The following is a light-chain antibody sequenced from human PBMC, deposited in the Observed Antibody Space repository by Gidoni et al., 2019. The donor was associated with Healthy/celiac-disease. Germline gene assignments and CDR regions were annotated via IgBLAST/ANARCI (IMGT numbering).Light chain of an antibody. J-gene: IGKJ4*01. CDR2: DAS. V-gene: IGKV1-33*01. Sequence: DLQMTQSPSSLSASVGDRVTITCQASQDISNYLNWYQQKPGKAPKLLIYDASNLETGVPSRCSGSGSGTDFTFTISSLQPEDIATYYCQQYDNLLLTFGGGTKVEIK. CDR3: QQYDNLLLT. CDR1: QDISNY.